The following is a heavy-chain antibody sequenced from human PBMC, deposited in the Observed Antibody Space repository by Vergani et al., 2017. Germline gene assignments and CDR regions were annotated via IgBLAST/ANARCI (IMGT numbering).Heavy chain of an antibody. CDR2: VYYTGRT. Sequence: QVQLQESGPGLVKPSETLSLTCTVSGAAIKDFYWSWFRQPPGKGLEWIGYVYYTGRTTYNPSLKSRVTISVDTSNNQFSLRMNSLTAADTAVYYCARDRYSNSWYRAFDIWGQGTMVTVSS. J-gene: IGHJ3*02. D-gene: IGHD6-13*01. V-gene: IGHV4-59*01. CDR3: ARDRYSNSWYRAFDI. CDR1: GAAIKDFY.